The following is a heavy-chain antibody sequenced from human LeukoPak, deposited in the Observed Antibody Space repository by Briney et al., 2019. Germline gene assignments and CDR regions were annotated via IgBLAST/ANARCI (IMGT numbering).Heavy chain of an antibody. CDR2: IYYSGST. V-gene: IGHV4-31*03. J-gene: IGHJ4*02. CDR1: GGSTSSSGYY. Sequence: SQTLSLTCTVSGGSTSSSGYYWSWIRQHPGKGLEWIGYIYYSGSTHYNPSLKSRVTISVDTSKNQFSLKLSSVTAADTAVYYCARQWLGEEYWGQGTPVTVSS. D-gene: IGHD6-19*01. CDR3: ARQWLGEEY.